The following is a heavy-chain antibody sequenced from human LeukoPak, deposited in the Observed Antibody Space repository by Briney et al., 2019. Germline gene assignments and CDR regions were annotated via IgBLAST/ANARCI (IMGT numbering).Heavy chain of an antibody. J-gene: IGHJ4*02. Sequence: GGSLRLSCAASEFIVSINYMTWVRQAPGKGLEWVSLIYSRGDTKYADSVKGRFTISRDNSKNTLYLQMNSLRAEDTAVYYCAKAYYGGNNAVFDYWGQGTLVTVSS. CDR2: IYSRGDT. D-gene: IGHD4-23*01. V-gene: IGHV3-53*01. CDR3: AKAYYGGNNAVFDY. CDR1: EFIVSINY.